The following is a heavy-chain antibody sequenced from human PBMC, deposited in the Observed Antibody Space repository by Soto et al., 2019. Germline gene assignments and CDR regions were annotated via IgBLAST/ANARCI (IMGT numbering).Heavy chain of an antibody. CDR3: VRGYCTTSPCSGDFQF. J-gene: IGHJ1*01. CDR2: IHPSGDT. Sequence: ASVRVSYKASGYKFTTYFIHWVRQAPGQGLEWMGMIHPSGDTGYAQKFRGRVTMTIDTSTTTAYMELRNLTSEDTAVYFSVRGYCTTSPCSGDFQFWGQGTLVIVSS. D-gene: IGHD2-15*01. CDR1: GYKFTTYF. V-gene: IGHV1-46*01.